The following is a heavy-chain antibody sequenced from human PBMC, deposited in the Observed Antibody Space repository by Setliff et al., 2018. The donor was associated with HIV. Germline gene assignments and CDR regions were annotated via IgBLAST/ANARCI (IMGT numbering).Heavy chain of an antibody. Sequence: PGGSLRLSCVASSGFAFSDNPMNWVRQAPGKGLEWISHIRGKSDIIKYAESVMGRCTVSRDNAKNSLYLEMNSLRAEETAIYYCARDYNYIFDSWGQGVLVTVSS. V-gene: IGHV3-48*01. J-gene: IGHJ4*02. CDR2: IRGKSDII. CDR3: ARDYNYIFDS. CDR1: GFAFSDNP. D-gene: IGHD3-22*01.